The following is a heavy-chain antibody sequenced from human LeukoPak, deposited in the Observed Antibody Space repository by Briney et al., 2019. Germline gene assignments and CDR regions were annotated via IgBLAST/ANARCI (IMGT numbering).Heavy chain of an antibody. J-gene: IGHJ4*02. D-gene: IGHD1-26*01. V-gene: IGHV4-59*08. CDR3: APLSKWELRGY. CDR2: IYYSGST. Sequence: PSETLSLTCTVSGGSISSYYWSWIRQPPGKGLEWIGYIYYSGSTNYNPSLKSRVTISVDTSKNQFSLKLSSVTAADTAVYYCAPLSKWELRGYWGQGTLLTVSS. CDR1: GGSISSYY.